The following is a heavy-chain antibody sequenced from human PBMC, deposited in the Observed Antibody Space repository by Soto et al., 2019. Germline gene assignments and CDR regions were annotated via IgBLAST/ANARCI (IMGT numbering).Heavy chain of an antibody. Sequence: LQLLCVRWTVAGGSSVGGGGRRIWNRQHPEKGLEWLGNIDHSGTTYYNPSLRSRLSMSLDTSQNHFSLQVTSMTAADTAVYFCVRGRGYSYQNYFDLWGQGSLVTVS. CDR2: IDHSGTT. J-gene: IGHJ5*02. V-gene: IGHV4-31*02. CDR3: VRGRGYSYQNYFDL. CDR1: GGSSVGGGGR. D-gene: IGHD5-18*01.